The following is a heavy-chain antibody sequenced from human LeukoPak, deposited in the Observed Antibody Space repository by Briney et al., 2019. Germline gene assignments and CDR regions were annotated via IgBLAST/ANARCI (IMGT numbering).Heavy chain of an antibody. CDR2: IRYDGSNK. D-gene: IGHD2-15*01. J-gene: IGHJ6*03. CDR1: GFTFSSYG. Sequence: GGSLRLSCAASGFTFSSYGMHWVRQAPGKGLEWVAFIRYDGSNKYYADSVKGRFTISRDNSKNTLYLQMNSLRAEDTAVYYCAKDDQLASGYYYYMDVWGKGTTVTISS. CDR3: AKDDQLASGYYYYMDV. V-gene: IGHV3-30*02.